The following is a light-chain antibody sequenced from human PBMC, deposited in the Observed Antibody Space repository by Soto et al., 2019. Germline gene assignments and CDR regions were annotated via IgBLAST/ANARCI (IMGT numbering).Light chain of an antibody. CDR2: DAS. V-gene: IGKV3-11*01. Sequence: EIVLTQSPATLSLSPGERATLSCRASQSVSIYLAWYQQKPGQAPRLLVYDASSRATGIPARFSGSVSGTDFTLTISSLEPEDFAVYYCQQRSNGPPSFGQGTRLEIK. CDR3: QQRSNGPPS. J-gene: IGKJ5*01. CDR1: QSVSIY.